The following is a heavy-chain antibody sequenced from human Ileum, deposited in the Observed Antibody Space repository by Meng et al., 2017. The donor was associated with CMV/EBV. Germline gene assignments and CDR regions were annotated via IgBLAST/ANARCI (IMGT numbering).Heavy chain of an antibody. J-gene: IGHJ6*02. CDR1: GFTFSNAW. D-gene: IGHD2-21*01. Sequence: GESLKISCAASGFTFSNAWMSWVRQAPGKGLVWVAFIRYDGTEIKYAESVKGRFTISRDNSKRTLFLQMNSLRVEDSAVYYCAKGSYFWGQGTTVTVSS. CDR3: AKGSYF. V-gene: IGHV3-30*02. CDR2: IRYDGTEI.